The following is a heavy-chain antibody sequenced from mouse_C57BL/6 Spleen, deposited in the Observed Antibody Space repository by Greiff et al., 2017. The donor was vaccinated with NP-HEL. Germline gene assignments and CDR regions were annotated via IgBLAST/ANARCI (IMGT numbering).Heavy chain of an antibody. CDR1: GYTFTSYW. CDR3: ARTGYGSSYGYAMDY. Sequence: QVQLKESGAELVMPGASVKLSCKASGYTFTSYWMHWVKQRPGQGLEWIGEIDPSDSYTNYNQKFKGKSTLTVDKSSSTAYMQLSSLTSEDSAVYYCARTGYGSSYGYAMDYWGQGTSVTVSS. D-gene: IGHD1-1*01. CDR2: IDPSDSYT. V-gene: IGHV1-69*01. J-gene: IGHJ4*01.